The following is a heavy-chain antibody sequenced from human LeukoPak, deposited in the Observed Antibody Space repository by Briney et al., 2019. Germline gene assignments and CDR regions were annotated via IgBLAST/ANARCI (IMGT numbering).Heavy chain of an antibody. J-gene: IGHJ6*03. V-gene: IGHV3-21*06. Sequence: PGGSLRLSCEASGFTFNTYSMNWARQAPGKGLEWVSSIDSSGGYMFYADSVKGRFIISRDNAKDSLYLQMDSPRVEDTAVYYCARVSKPGWYDYYYMDVWGKGTTVTVSS. CDR2: IDSSGGYM. D-gene: IGHD2/OR15-2a*01. CDR3: ARVSKPGWYDYYYMDV. CDR1: GFTFNTYS.